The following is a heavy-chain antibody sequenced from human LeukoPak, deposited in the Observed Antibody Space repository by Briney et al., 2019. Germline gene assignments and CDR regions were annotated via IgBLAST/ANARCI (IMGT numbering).Heavy chain of an antibody. V-gene: IGHV3-48*03. CDR3: ARSVQWLPY. Sequence: GGSLRLSCVASGFTFSSYEMNWLRQSPGKGLEWVSYISGSGTTIYYADSVKGRFTISRDNAKNSLYLQMNSLRAEDTAIYYCARSVQWLPYWGQGTLVIVSS. D-gene: IGHD6-19*01. J-gene: IGHJ4*02. CDR2: ISGSGTTI. CDR1: GFTFSSYE.